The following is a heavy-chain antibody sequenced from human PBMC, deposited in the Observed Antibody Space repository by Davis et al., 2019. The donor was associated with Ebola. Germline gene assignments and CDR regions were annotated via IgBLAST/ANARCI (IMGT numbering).Heavy chain of an antibody. CDR3: AKVDTAMVNHYYYGMDV. Sequence: AGSLRLSCTASGFTSGDYAMSWVRQAPGKGLEWVSAISGSGGSTYYADSVKGRFTISRDNSKNTLYLQMNSLRAEDTAVYYCAKVDTAMVNHYYYGMDVWGKGTTVTVSS. CDR2: ISGSGGST. D-gene: IGHD5-18*01. J-gene: IGHJ6*04. CDR1: GFTSGDYA. V-gene: IGHV3-23*01.